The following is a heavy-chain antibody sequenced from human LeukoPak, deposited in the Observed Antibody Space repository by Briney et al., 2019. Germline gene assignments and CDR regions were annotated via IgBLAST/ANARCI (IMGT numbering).Heavy chain of an antibody. V-gene: IGHV3-53*01. Sequence: GGSLRLSCAASGFTVSSNYMSWVRQAPGKGLEWVSVIYSGASTYYADSVKGRFTISRDNSKNTLYLQMNSLRAEDTAVYYCAKPSVVDDAFDIWGQGTMVTVSS. J-gene: IGHJ3*02. D-gene: IGHD2-15*01. CDR3: AKPSVVDDAFDI. CDR1: GFTVSSNY. CDR2: IYSGAST.